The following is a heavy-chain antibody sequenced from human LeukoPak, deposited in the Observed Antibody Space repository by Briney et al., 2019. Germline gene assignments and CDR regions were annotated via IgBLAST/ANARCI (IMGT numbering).Heavy chain of an antibody. CDR1: GGSISSSSYY. Sequence: TSSETLSLTCTVSGGSISSSSYYWGWIRQPPGKGLEWIGSIYYSGSTYYNPSLKSRVTISVDTSKNQFSLKLSSVTATDTAVYYCARGFGYCSSTSCYRPDDYYYYMDVRGKGTTVTVSS. CDR3: ARGFGYCSSTSCYRPDDYYYYMDV. V-gene: IGHV4-39*07. D-gene: IGHD2-2*01. J-gene: IGHJ6*03. CDR2: IYYSGST.